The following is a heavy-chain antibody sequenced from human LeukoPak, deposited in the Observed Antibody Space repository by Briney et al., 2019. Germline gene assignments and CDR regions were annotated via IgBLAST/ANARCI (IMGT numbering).Heavy chain of an antibody. J-gene: IGHJ3*01. D-gene: IGHD3-22*01. V-gene: IGHV1-2*02. CDR3: AKAPYYYDSSGYCKH. CDR1: GYTFTGYY. Sequence: ASVKVSFKASGYTFTGYYMHWVRQAPGQGLEWMGWINPNSGGTNYAQKFQGRVTMTRDTPISTAYMELSRLRSDDTAVYYCAKAPYYYDSSGYCKHWGQGTMVTVSS. CDR2: INPNSGGT.